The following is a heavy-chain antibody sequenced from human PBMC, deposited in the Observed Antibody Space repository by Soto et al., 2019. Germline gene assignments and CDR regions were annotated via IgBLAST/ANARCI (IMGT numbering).Heavy chain of an antibody. D-gene: IGHD2-2*01. CDR1: GFTLSGHE. J-gene: IGHJ4*02. Sequence: EVQLVESGGGLVQPGGSLRLSCAASGFTLSGHEMNWVRQAPGKGLEWVSYISSSGNLIYYADSVKGRFTIYKDNAKKSLDLLMESLRAEDTAVYYCAREGGMYHRDYWGQGTLVTVSS. V-gene: IGHV3-48*03. CDR3: AREGGMYHRDY. CDR2: ISSSGNLI.